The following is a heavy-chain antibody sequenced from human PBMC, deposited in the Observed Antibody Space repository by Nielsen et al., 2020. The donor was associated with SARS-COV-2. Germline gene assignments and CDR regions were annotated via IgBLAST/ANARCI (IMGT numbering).Heavy chain of an antibody. D-gene: IGHD1-26*01. CDR3: ASVGVTGY. CDR1: GFTFDDYA. V-gene: IGHV3-9*01. Sequence: GGSLRLSCAASGFTFDDYAMHWVRQAPGKGLEWVSGISWNSGSIGYADSVKGRFTISRDNAKNSLYLQMNSLRAEDTALYYCASVGVTGYWGQGTLVTVSS. CDR2: ISWNSGSI. J-gene: IGHJ4*02.